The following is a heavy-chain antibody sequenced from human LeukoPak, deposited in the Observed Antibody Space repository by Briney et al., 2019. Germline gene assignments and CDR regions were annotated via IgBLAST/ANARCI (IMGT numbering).Heavy chain of an antibody. Sequence: SVKVSCKASGGTFSIYAISWVRQAPGQGLEWMGGIIPIFGTANYAQKFQGRVTITADESTSTAYMELSSLRSEDTAVYYCAQYCSSTSCYDYYGMDVWGQGTTVTVSS. CDR1: GGTFSIYA. D-gene: IGHD2-2*01. CDR2: IIPIFGTA. V-gene: IGHV1-69*13. CDR3: AQYCSSTSCYDYYGMDV. J-gene: IGHJ6*02.